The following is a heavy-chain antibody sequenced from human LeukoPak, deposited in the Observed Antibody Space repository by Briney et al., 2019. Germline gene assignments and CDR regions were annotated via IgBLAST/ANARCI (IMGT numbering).Heavy chain of an antibody. Sequence: GGSLRLSCAASGFIFSSHDMSWVRQAPGKGLEWVSAISGSDGTAYYADSVKGRFTISRDNSKNTLYLQMNSLGAEDTAAYYCAKASGIYHYTDLWGKGTTVTVSS. CDR2: ISGSDGTA. V-gene: IGHV3-23*01. J-gene: IGHJ6*03. CDR3: AKASGIYHYTDL. CDR1: GFIFSSHD.